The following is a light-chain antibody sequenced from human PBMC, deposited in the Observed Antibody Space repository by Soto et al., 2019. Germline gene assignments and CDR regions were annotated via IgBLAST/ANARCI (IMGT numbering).Light chain of an antibody. CDR1: QSISSY. V-gene: IGKV1-39*01. CDR2: AAS. Sequence: DIQMTQSPSSLSASVGDRVTITCRASQSISSYLNWYQQKPGKAPKLLIYAASSLQSGVPSRFSGSGSGTDFTPTISSLQPEDFATYYCQQSHSTLVTFGQGTKLEIK. J-gene: IGKJ2*01. CDR3: QQSHSTLVT.